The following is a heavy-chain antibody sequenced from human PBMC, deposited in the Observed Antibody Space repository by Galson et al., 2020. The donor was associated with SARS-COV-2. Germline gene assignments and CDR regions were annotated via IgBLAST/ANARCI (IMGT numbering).Heavy chain of an antibody. CDR2: ISYEGSTK. CDR1: GFTFSSYA. CDR3: ARTTYTVVTQGGFDY. D-gene: IGHD2-21*02. J-gene: IGHJ4*02. V-gene: IGHV3-30*04. Sequence: GGSLRLSCEASGFTFSSYAMHWVRQAPGKGLEWVVVISYEGSTKYYADSVKGRFTISRDSSKNTLFLQMSSLSPEDTAVYYCARTTYTVVTQGGFDYWGQRTLATVSS.